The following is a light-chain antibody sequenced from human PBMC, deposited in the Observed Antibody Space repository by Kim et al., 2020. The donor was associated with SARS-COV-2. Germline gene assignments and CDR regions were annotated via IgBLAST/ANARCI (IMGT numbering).Light chain of an antibody. J-gene: IGKJ5*01. CDR3: QQRSNWPIT. CDR2: DAS. CDR1: ESVSSY. V-gene: IGKV3-11*01. Sequence: LSPGERATLSCRASESVSSYLAWYQQKPGQAPRLLIYDASNRATGIPARFSGSGSGTDFTLTISSLEPEDFAVYYCQQRSNWPITFGQGTRLEIK.